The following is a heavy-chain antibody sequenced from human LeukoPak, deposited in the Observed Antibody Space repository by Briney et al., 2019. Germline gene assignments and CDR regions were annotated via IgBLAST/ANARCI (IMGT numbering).Heavy chain of an antibody. V-gene: IGHV1-2*02. D-gene: IGHD1-7*01. CDR3: AREDNWNYDY. CDR2: LNPNSGVT. CDR1: GYTFNRYY. J-gene: IGHJ4*02. Sequence: ASVKVSCKASGYTFNRYYMHWVRQAPGHGLEWMGWLNPNSGVTKYAQKFQGRVTMTRDTSISTAYMELSSLRSDDTAVYYCAREDNWNYDYWRQGTLVTVSS.